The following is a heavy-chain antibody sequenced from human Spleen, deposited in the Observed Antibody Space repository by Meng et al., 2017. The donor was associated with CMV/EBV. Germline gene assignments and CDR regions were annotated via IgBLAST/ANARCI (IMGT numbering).Heavy chain of an antibody. D-gene: IGHD6-6*01. CDR1: GYTFTGYS. V-gene: IGHV1-2*02. J-gene: IGHJ5*01. CDR2: AHPNSGGS. Sequence: KTPGYTFTGYSIHWVRQAPGQGLEWMGWAHPNSGGSNFAQKFQGRVTMTTDTSITTAYMELRSLKFDDTAVYYCAKRGYSSSSWFDSWGQGTLVTVSS. CDR3: AKRGYSSSSWFDS.